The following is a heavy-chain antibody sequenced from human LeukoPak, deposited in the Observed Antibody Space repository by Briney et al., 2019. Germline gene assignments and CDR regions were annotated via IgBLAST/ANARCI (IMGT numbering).Heavy chain of an antibody. V-gene: IGHV3-20*04. CDR2: INWNGGST. CDR3: ARDPIFGVVTTFDY. CDR1: GFTFDDYG. J-gene: IGHJ4*02. Sequence: SGGSLRLSCAASGFTFDDYGMSWVRQAPGKGLEWVSGINWNGGSTGYEDSVKGRFTISRDNAKNSLYLQMNSLRAEDTALYYCARDPIFGVVTTFDYWGQGTLVTVSS. D-gene: IGHD3-3*01.